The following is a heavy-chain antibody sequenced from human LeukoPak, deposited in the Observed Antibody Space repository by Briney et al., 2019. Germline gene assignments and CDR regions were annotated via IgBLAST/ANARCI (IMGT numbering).Heavy chain of an antibody. V-gene: IGHV3-23*01. CDR3: AKDGPLVVTAPGHY. Sequence: PGGPLRLSCAASGFTFSSYAMSWVRQAPGKGLEWVSAISGSGGSTYCADSVKGRFTISRDNSKNTLYLQMNSLRAEDTAVYYCAKDGPLVVTAPGHYWGQGTLVTVSS. D-gene: IGHD2-21*02. CDR1: GFTFSSYA. CDR2: ISGSGGST. J-gene: IGHJ4*02.